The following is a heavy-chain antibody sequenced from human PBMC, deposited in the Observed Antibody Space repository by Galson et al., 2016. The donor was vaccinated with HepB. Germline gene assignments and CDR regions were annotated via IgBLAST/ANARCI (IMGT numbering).Heavy chain of an antibody. CDR2: ISAYNGNT. CDR1: GYTFTNYG. J-gene: IGHJ4*02. V-gene: IGHV1-18*01. D-gene: IGHD4-23*01. Sequence: SVKVSCKASGYTFTNYGISWVRQAPGQGLEWMGWISAYNGNTNYAQKLQGRVTMTTDTSTSTAYTELRSLRSDDTAVYFCAGKRHGNFPFDYWGQGTLVTVSS. CDR3: AGKRHGNFPFDY.